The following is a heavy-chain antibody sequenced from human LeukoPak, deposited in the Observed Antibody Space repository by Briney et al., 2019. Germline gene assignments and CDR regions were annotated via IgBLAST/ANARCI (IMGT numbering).Heavy chain of an antibody. J-gene: IGHJ4*02. V-gene: IGHV4-34*01. CDR1: GGSFSGYY. Sequence: SETLSLTCAVYGGSFSGYYWSWIRQPPGKGLEWIGEINHSGNTNYNPSLKSRVTISVDTSKNQFSLKLSSVTAADTAVYYCARGPGGPYFDYWGQGTLVTVSS. CDR3: ARGPGGPYFDY. CDR2: INHSGNT. D-gene: IGHD2-15*01.